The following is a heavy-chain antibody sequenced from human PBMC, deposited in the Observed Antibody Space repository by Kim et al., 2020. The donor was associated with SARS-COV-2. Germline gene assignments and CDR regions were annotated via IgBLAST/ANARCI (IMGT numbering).Heavy chain of an antibody. Sequence: GGSLRLSCAASGFTFSRYGMHWVRQAPGKGLEWVAVISYDGSNKHYADSVKGRFTISRDNSKNTLYLQMNSLRAEDTAVYYCAKERNTGYSSGWTYYYYIMDVWGQGTTVTVSS. D-gene: IGHD6-19*01. J-gene: IGHJ6*02. V-gene: IGHV3-30*18. CDR2: ISYDGSNK. CDR3: AKERNTGYSSGWTYYYYIMDV. CDR1: GFTFSRYG.